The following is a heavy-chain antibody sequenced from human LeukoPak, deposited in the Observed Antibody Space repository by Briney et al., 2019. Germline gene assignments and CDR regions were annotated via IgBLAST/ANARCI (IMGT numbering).Heavy chain of an antibody. J-gene: IGHJ4*02. CDR3: ATNYYDSSGHYSSRYYFDY. CDR2: IWYDGSNK. D-gene: IGHD3-22*01. V-gene: IGHV3-33*01. CDR1: GFTFSSYG. Sequence: SGRSLRLSCAASGFTFSSYGMHWVRQAPGKGLEWVAVIWYDGSNKYYAESVKGRFTISRDNSKNTLYLQMNSLRAEDTAVYYCATNYYDSSGHYSSRYYFDYWGQGTLVTVSS.